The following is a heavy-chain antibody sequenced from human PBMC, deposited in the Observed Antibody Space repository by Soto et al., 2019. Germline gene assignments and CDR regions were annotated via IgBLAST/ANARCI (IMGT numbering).Heavy chain of an antibody. CDR3: ARRRYDFWSGYSEEAYYYYYMDV. D-gene: IGHD3-3*01. CDR1: GGSISSYY. Sequence: SETLSLTCTVSGGSISSYYWSWIRQPPGKGLEWIGYIYYSGSTNYNPSLKSRVTISVDTSKNQFSLKLSSVTAADTAVYYCARRRYDFWSGYSEEAYYYYYMDVWGKGTTVTVSS. J-gene: IGHJ6*03. V-gene: IGHV4-59*08. CDR2: IYYSGST.